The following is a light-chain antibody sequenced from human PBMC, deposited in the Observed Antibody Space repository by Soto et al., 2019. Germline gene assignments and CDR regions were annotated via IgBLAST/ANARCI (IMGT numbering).Light chain of an antibody. CDR1: ALPKKY. J-gene: IGLJ2*01. V-gene: IGLV3-10*01. CDR2: EDN. Sequence: SYELTQPPSVSVSPGQTARITCSGDALPKKYAYWYQQKSGQAPVLVFYEDNRRPSGIPERFSGSRSGTMATLTISGAQVEDEADYYCYSTDSSGDHRVFGGGTKLTVL. CDR3: YSTDSSGDHRV.